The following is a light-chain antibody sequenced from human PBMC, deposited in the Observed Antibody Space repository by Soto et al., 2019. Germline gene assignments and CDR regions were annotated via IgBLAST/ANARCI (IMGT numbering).Light chain of an antibody. J-gene: IGKJ1*01. CDR2: DAS. CDR3: EQYASFPWT. CDR1: QSITSNY. V-gene: IGKV3-20*01. Sequence: EIVLTQSPGTLSLSPGERATLSCWASQSITSNYLAWYQQKPGQAPRLLMYDASSRATGIPDRFGGSGSGPEFTLTINRLEPEDFAVYYCEQYASFPWTFGHGTKVEVK.